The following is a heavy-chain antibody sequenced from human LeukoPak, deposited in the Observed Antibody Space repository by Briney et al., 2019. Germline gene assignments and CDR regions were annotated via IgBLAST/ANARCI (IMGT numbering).Heavy chain of an antibody. CDR2: INHSGST. Sequence: SETLSLTCAVYGGSFSGYYWSWIRQPPGKGLEWIGEINHSGSTNYNPSLKSRVTISVDTSKNQFSLKLSSVTAADTAVYYCARHPYCSGGSCYSVWFDPWGQGTLVTVSS. CDR3: ARHPYCSGGSCYSVWFDP. V-gene: IGHV4-34*01. D-gene: IGHD2-15*01. CDR1: GGSFSGYY. J-gene: IGHJ5*02.